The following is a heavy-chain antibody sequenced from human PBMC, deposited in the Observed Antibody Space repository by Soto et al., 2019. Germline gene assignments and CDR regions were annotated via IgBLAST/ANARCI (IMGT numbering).Heavy chain of an antibody. D-gene: IGHD2-15*01. J-gene: IGHJ6*02. V-gene: IGHV4-31*03. CDR2: IYYSGST. Sequence: QVQLQETGPGLVKPSQTLSLTCTVSGGSISSGGYYWSWLRQHPGKGLEWIGYIYYSGSTYYNPSLKRRVIISVDTSENQFSLELSSVTAADTAVYHCARDCSGGSCYSTGGMDVWCQGTTVTVSS. CDR3: ARDCSGGSCYSTGGMDV. CDR1: GGSISSGGYY.